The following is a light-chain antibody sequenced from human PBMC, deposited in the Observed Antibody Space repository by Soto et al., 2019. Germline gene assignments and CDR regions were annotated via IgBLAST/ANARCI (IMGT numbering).Light chain of an antibody. Sequence: QSVLTQPASVSGSPGQSITISCTGTSSDVGGYNYVSWYQQHPGKAPKLMIYEVSNRPSGVSNRFSGSKSGNTASLTISGLQAEDEADYYCCSYANSDSFVFGTGTKVTV. J-gene: IGLJ1*01. CDR1: SSDVGGYNY. CDR2: EVS. CDR3: CSYANSDSFV. V-gene: IGLV2-14*01.